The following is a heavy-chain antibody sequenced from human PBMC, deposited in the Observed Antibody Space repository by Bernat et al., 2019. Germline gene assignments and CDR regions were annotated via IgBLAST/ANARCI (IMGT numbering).Heavy chain of an antibody. CDR2: IYYSGST. J-gene: IGHJ2*01. V-gene: IGHV4-39*02. Sequence: QLQLQESGPGLVKPSETLSLTCTVSGGSISSSSYYWGWIRQPPGKGLEWFGSIYYSGSTYYNPSLKSRVTISVDTSKNQFSLKVSSVTAADTAVYYCARDVESSGAAVARENWYFDLWGRGTLVTVSS. D-gene: IGHD6-19*01. CDR3: ARDVESSGAAVARENWYFDL. CDR1: GGSISSSSYY.